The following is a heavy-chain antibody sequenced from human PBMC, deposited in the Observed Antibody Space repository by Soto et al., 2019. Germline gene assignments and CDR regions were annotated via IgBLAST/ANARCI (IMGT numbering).Heavy chain of an antibody. Sequence: LRLSCAASGFTFSSYAMSWVRQAPGKGLEWVSVISGSGGSTYYADSVKGRFTISRDNSKNTLYLQMNSLRAEDTAVYYCAKDISGSYYDFDYWGQGTLVTVSS. CDR2: ISGSGGST. J-gene: IGHJ4*02. CDR3: AKDISGSYYDFDY. D-gene: IGHD1-26*01. V-gene: IGHV3-23*01. CDR1: GFTFSSYA.